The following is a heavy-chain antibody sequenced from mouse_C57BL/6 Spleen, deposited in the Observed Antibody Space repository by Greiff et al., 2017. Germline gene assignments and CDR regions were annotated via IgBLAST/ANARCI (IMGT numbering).Heavy chain of an antibody. D-gene: IGHD2-5*01. CDR3: ARLGRSNYYFDC. Sequence: EVQLVESGGGLVQPGGSLSLSCAASGFTFTDYYMSWVRQPPGKALEWLGFIRNKANGYTTEYSASVKGRFTISRDNSQSILDLPMNALRAEDSATYYCARLGRSNYYFDCWGQGTTLTVSS. CDR2: IRNKANGYTT. J-gene: IGHJ2*01. CDR1: GFTFTDYY. V-gene: IGHV7-3*01.